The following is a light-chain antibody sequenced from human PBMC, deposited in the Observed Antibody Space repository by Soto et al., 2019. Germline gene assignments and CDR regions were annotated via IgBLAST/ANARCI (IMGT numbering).Light chain of an antibody. CDR1: SGHSSYA. Sequence: QPVLTQSPSASASLGASVKLTCTLSSGHSSYAIARHQQQPEKGPRSSMKLNSDGSHSKGDGIPARFSGSSSGAERYLTISSLQSEDDADYYCQSWGTGILFGGGTKLTLL. CDR3: QSWGTGIL. CDR2: LNSDGSH. J-gene: IGLJ2*01. V-gene: IGLV4-69*01.